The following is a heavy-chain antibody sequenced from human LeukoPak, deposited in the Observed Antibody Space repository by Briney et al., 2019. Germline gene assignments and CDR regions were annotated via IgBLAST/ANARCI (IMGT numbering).Heavy chain of an antibody. CDR1: GYTFTGYY. V-gene: IGHV1-2*02. J-gene: IGHJ3*02. CDR2: INPNSGGT. D-gene: IGHD5-18*01. CDR3: ARSRYSYGYAFDI. Sequence: ASVKVSCKASGYTFTGYYMHWVRQAPGQGLEWMGWINPNSGGTNYAQEFQGRVTITRDTSASTAYMELSSLRSEDMAVYYCARSRYSYGYAFDIWGQGTMATVSS.